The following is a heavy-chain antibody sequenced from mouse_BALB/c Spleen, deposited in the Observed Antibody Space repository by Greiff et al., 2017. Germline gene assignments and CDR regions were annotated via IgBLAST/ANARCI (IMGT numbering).Heavy chain of an antibody. D-gene: IGHD2-2*01. Sequence: QVQLKESGPSLVQPSQSLSITCTVSGFSLTSYGVHWVRQSPGKGLEWLGVIWRGGSTDYNAAFMSRLSITKDNSKSQVFFKMNSLQADDTAIYYCAKERGYGYAMDYWGQGTSVTVSS. CDR3: AKERGYGYAMDY. J-gene: IGHJ4*01. V-gene: IGHV2-5-1*01. CDR1: GFSLTSYG. CDR2: IWRGGST.